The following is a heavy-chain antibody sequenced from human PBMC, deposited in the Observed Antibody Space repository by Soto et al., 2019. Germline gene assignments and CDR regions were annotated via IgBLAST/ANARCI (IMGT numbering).Heavy chain of an antibody. J-gene: IGHJ1*01. CDR3: ASSKPAAVWGAEYFQH. CDR2: IYYRGST. Sequence: QVQLQESGPGLVKPSQTLSLTCTVSGGSISSGGYYWSWIRQHPGKGLEWIGYIYYRGSTYYNPARKRRVTIAVGTSKKQFSLKLSSVTAADTAVYYCASSKPAAVWGAEYFQHWGQGTLVTVSS. CDR1: GGSISSGGYY. V-gene: IGHV4-31*03. D-gene: IGHD6-25*01.